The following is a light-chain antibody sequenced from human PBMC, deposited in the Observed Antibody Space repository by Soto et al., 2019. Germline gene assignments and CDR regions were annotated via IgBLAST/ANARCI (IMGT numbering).Light chain of an antibody. Sequence: EIVLTQSPGTLSLSPGERATLSCRASQSVSSSYLAWYQQKLGQAPRLLMYGASSRATGIPDRFSGSGSGTDFTLTISRLEPEDFAEYYCQHYGSSSITFGQGTRLEIK. CDR1: QSVSSSY. CDR2: GAS. CDR3: QHYGSSSIT. V-gene: IGKV3-20*01. J-gene: IGKJ5*01.